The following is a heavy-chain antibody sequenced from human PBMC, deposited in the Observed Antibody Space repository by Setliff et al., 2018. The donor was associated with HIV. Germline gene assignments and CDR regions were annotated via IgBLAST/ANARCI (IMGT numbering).Heavy chain of an antibody. V-gene: IGHV1-2*02. CDR2: INTESGNT. D-gene: IGHD3-22*01. J-gene: IGHJ3*02. CDR1: GYTFTTHY. Sequence: ASVKVSCMASGYTFTTHYIHWVRQAPGQGLQWMGWINTESGNTNFAQKFEGRVALTRDTSISTAYMDLRRLRSDDTAVYYCVTFSSGLGYHDIFDIWGQGTGVTVSS. CDR3: VTFSSGLGYHDIFDI.